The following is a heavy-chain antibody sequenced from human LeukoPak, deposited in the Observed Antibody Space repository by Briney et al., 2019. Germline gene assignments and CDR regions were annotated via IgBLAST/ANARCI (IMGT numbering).Heavy chain of an antibody. CDR1: CGSISSGDYY. CDR2: IYYSGST. V-gene: IGHV4-30-4*08. D-gene: IGHD6-6*01. CDR3: ATQLIAARRSGWFDP. J-gene: IGHJ5*02. Sequence: TSQTLSLTCTVSCGSISSGDYYWSWIRQPPGKGLEWIGYIYYSGSTYYNPSLKSRVTISVDTSKNQFSLKLSSVTAADTAVYYCATQLIAARRSGWFDPWGQGTLVTVSS.